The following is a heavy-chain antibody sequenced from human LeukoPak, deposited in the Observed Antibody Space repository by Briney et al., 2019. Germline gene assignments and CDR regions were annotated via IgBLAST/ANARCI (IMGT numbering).Heavy chain of an antibody. V-gene: IGHV1-2*02. Sequence: GASVKVSCKASGYTFTGYYMHWVRQAPGQGLEWMGWINPNSGGTNYAQKLQGRVTMTTDTSTSTAYMELRSLRSDDTAVYYCARGGTSSYYYDSSGLNEFDYWGQGTLVTVSS. CDR3: ARGGTSSYYYDSSGLNEFDY. CDR1: GYTFTGYY. D-gene: IGHD3-22*01. CDR2: INPNSGGT. J-gene: IGHJ4*02.